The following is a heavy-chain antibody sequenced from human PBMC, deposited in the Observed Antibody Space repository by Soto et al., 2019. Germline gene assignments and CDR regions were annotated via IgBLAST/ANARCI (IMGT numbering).Heavy chain of an antibody. J-gene: IGHJ6*02. CDR3: ARDPYYCYGMDV. Sequence: ASVKVSCKASGYTFTSYAMHWVRQAPGQRLEWMGWINAGNGNTKYSQKFQGKVAITRDTSASTAYMELSSLRSKDTAVYYCARDPYYCYGMDVWGQGTTVTVSS. CDR1: GYTFTSYA. V-gene: IGHV1-3*01. CDR2: INAGNGNT.